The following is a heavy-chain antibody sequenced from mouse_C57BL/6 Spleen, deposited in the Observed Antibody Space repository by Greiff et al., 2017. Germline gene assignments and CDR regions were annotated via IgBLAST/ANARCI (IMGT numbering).Heavy chain of an antibody. Sequence: QVQLQQPGAELVRPGTSVKLSCKASGYTFTSYWMHWVKQRPGQGLEWIGVIDPSDSYTNYNQKFKGKATLTVDTSSSTAYMQLSSLTSEDSAVYYCARGLELGPFDYWGQGTTLTVSS. CDR3: ARGLELGPFDY. J-gene: IGHJ2*01. D-gene: IGHD4-1*01. V-gene: IGHV1-59*01. CDR2: IDPSDSYT. CDR1: GYTFTSYW.